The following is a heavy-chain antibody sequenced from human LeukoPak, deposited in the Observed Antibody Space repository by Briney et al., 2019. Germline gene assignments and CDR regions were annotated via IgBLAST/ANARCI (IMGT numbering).Heavy chain of an antibody. J-gene: IGHJ6*03. CDR2: IYHSGST. V-gene: IGHV4-34*01. D-gene: IGHD2-2*01. Sequence: SETLSPTCAVYGGSFSGYYWSWIRQPPGKGLEWIGEIYHSGSTNYSPSLKSRVTMSVDTSKNQFSLKLSSVTAADTAMYYCARVGVQIVVVPAATTQTTYYYYMDVWDKGTTVTVSS. CDR3: ARVGVQIVVVPAATTQTTYYYYMDV. CDR1: GGSFSGYY.